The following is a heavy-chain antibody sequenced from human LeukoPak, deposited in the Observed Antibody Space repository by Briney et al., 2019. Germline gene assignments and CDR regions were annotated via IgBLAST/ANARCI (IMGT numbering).Heavy chain of an antibody. Sequence: ASVKVSCKASGYTFTSYDINWVRQATGQGLEWMGWMNPNSGNTGYAQKFQGRVTMTRNSSISTAYMELSSLRSEDTAVYYCARVEYSSGWTYYFDYWGQGTLVTVSS. CDR3: ARVEYSSGWTYYFDY. CDR2: MNPNSGNT. CDR1: GYTFTSYD. V-gene: IGHV1-8*01. J-gene: IGHJ4*02. D-gene: IGHD6-19*01.